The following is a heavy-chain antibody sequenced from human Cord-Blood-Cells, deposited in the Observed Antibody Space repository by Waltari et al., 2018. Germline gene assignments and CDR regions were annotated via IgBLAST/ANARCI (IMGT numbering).Heavy chain of an antibody. CDR2: IRSKANSYAT. D-gene: IGHD2-21*01. J-gene: IGHJ4*02. CDR3: TRHSNSGSDY. CDR1: GFTFSGSA. V-gene: IGHV3-73*02. Sequence: EVQLVESGGGLVQPGGSLNLSCAASGFTFSGSALTWVRQASGKGLEWVGRIRSKANSYATAYAASVKGRFTISRDDSKNTAYLQMNSLKTEDTAVYYCTRHSNSGSDYWGQGTLVTVSS.